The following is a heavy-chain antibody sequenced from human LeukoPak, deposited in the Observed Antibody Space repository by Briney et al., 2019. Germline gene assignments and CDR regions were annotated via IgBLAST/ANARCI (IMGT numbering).Heavy chain of an antibody. CDR1: GFTFSDYV. Sequence: GGSLSLSCVGSGFTFSDYVMGWIRQAPGKGLEWISYISASANTIYYADSVKGRFTISRDNAKNSLYVQLTSLSAEDTAVYFRARDLWGPTKSFDLWGRGTLVTVSS. CDR3: ARDLWGPTKSFDL. CDR2: ISASANTI. V-gene: IGHV3-11*01. J-gene: IGHJ2*01. D-gene: IGHD3-16*01.